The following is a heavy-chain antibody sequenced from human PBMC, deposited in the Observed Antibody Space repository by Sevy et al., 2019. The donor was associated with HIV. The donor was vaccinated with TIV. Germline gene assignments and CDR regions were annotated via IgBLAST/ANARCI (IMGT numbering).Heavy chain of an antibody. J-gene: IGHJ4*02. CDR2: IXXXXXXX. D-gene: IGHD3-10*01. CDR1: XFXFSXXS. Sequence: GGSLRLSCAASXFXFSXXSMNXXRXAXXXXLEXXXXIXXXXXXXXXADSVKGRFTISRDNAKNSLYLQMNSLRAEDTAXXYCARXTNRKXXXGSGXXYNPXFDXWGQGTLVTVSS. CDR3: ARXTNRKXXXGSGXXYNPXFDX. V-gene: IGHV3-21*01.